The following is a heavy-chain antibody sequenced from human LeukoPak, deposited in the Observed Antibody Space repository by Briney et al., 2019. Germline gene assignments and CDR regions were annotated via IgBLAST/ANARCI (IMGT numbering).Heavy chain of an antibody. J-gene: IGHJ3*02. V-gene: IGHV3-7*01. CDR1: GFTFSSYW. D-gene: IGHD6-19*01. CDR2: IKQDGSEK. CDR3: ARDITSGWFHSDAFDI. Sequence: PGGSLRLSCAASGFTFSSYWMSWVRQAPGKGLEWVANIKQDGSEKYYVDSVKGRFTISRDNAKNSLYLQMNSLRAEDTAVYYCARDITSGWFHSDAFDIWGQGTMVTVSS.